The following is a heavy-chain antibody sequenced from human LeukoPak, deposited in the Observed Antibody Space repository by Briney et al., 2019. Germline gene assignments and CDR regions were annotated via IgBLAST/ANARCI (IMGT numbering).Heavy chain of an antibody. CDR1: GGSVSGYY. D-gene: IGHD2-21*02. V-gene: IGHV4-59*08. Sequence: SETLSLTCTVSGGSVSGYYWSWIRQPPGKGLEWIGYIFYSGTNLYSPSLRSRVTMSVDTSENQFSLKLSSVTAADTAVYYCARHDVVPVIRRGFDFWGQGTLVTVSS. CDR3: ARHDVVPVIRRGFDF. J-gene: IGHJ4*02. CDR2: IFYSGTN.